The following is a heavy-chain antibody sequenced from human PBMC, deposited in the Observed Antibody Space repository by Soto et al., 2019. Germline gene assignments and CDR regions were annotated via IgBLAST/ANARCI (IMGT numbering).Heavy chain of an antibody. V-gene: IGHV3-23*01. CDR2: ISGSSSST. D-gene: IGHD2-2*01. J-gene: IGHJ4*02. CDR1: GFTFSIYA. CDR3: AKSKEPYCTSTSCYFDY. Sequence: GGSLRLSCAASGFTFSIYAMSWVRQAPGKGLEWVSAISGSSSSTYQADSVKGRFTLSRDNSKNTLFLQMNSLRAEDTAVYYCAKSKEPYCTSTSCYFDYWGQGTLVTVSS.